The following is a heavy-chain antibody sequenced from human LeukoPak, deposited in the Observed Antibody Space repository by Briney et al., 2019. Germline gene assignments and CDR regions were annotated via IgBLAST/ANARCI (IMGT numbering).Heavy chain of an antibody. Sequence: ASVEVSCKASGGTFSSYAISWVRQAPGQGLEWMGGIIPIFGTANYAQKFQGRVTITTDESTSTAYMELSSLRSEDTAVYYCARATPYYDFWSGHGGFDYWGQGTLVTVSS. J-gene: IGHJ4*02. CDR2: IIPIFGTA. V-gene: IGHV1-69*05. CDR1: GGTFSSYA. D-gene: IGHD3-3*01. CDR3: ARATPYYDFWSGHGGFDY.